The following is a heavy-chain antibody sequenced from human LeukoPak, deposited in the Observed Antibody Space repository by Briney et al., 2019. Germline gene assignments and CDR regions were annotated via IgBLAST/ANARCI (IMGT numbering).Heavy chain of an antibody. V-gene: IGHV1-69*04. Sequence: ASVKVSCKASGGTFSSYAISWVRHAPGQGLEWMGRIIPILGIANYAQKLQGRVTITADKSTSTAYMELSSLRSEDTAVYCCARDVITFGGVIVDYWGQGTLVTVSS. D-gene: IGHD3-16*02. CDR1: GGTFSSYA. CDR3: ARDVITFGGVIVDY. J-gene: IGHJ4*02. CDR2: IIPILGIA.